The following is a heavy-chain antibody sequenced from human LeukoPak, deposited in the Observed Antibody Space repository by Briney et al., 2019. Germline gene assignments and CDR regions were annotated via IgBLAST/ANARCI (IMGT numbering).Heavy chain of an antibody. CDR3: ARSMRDYSNYFDY. CDR1: GGSISSSSYY. J-gene: IGHJ4*02. V-gene: IGHV4-39*07. Sequence: SETLSLTCTVSGGSISSSSYYRGWIRQPPGKGLEWIGSIYYSGSTYYNPSLKSRVTISVDTSKNQFSLKLGSVTAADTAVYYCARSMRDYSNYFDYWGQGTLVTVSS. D-gene: IGHD4-11*01. CDR2: IYYSGST.